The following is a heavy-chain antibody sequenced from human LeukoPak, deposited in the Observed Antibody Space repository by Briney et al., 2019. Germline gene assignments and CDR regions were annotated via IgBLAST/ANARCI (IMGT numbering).Heavy chain of an antibody. Sequence: SQTLSLTCAISGDSVSSNNAVWAWIRQSPSTGLEWLGRTYYRSQWYSDYAVSVRSRININPDTSKNQFSLQLNAVTPEDTAVYYCARAEGSGSYYAWGQGTLVTVSS. CDR3: ARAEGSGSYYA. J-gene: IGHJ4*02. CDR2: TYYRSQWYS. CDR1: GDSVSSNNAV. D-gene: IGHD3-10*01. V-gene: IGHV6-1*01.